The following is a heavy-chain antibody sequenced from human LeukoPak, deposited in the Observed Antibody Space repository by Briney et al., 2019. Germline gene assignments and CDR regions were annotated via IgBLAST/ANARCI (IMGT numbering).Heavy chain of an antibody. CDR3: AKSLNYGDYDWDAFDI. J-gene: IGHJ3*02. CDR1: GFTFSSYA. CDR2: ISGSGGST. Sequence: GGSLRLSCAASGFTFSSYAMSWVRQAPGKGLEWVSAISGSGGSTYYADSVKGRFTISRDNSKNTLYLQMNSLRAEDTAVYYCAKSLNYGDYDWDAFDIWGQGTMVTVSS. V-gene: IGHV3-23*01. D-gene: IGHD4-17*01.